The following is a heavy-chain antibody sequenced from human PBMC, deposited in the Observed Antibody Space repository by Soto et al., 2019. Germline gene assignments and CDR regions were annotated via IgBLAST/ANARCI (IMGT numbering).Heavy chain of an antibody. J-gene: IGHJ4*02. D-gene: IGHD3-16*01. CDR2: YSGTT. CDR1: GASISRDH. V-gene: IGHV4-59*08. CDR3: ATYITGGGGRGY. Sequence: QVQLQESGPGLVKPSETLSLTCTVSGASISRDHWNWIRQPPGKGLEWVGEYSGTTNYNPSLRSRAPISGDTSNTHSSLKLTLVTAADPAVYFCATYITGGGGRGYWGQGTLVTVSS.